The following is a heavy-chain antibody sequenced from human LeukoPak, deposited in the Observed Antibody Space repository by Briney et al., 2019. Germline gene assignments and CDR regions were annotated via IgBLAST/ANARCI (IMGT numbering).Heavy chain of an antibody. CDR3: ARERRDYDSSGYYRRVFDY. J-gene: IGHJ4*02. D-gene: IGHD3-22*01. Sequence: VASVKVSCKASGYTFTSYGISWVRQAPGQGLEWMGWISAYNGNTNYAQKLQGRVTMTTDTSTSTAYMEMRSLRSDDTAVYYCARERRDYDSSGYYRRVFDYWGQGTLVNVS. V-gene: IGHV1-18*01. CDR1: GYTFTSYG. CDR2: ISAYNGNT.